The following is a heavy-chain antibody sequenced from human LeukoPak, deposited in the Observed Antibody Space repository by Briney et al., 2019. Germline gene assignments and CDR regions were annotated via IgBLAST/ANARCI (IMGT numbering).Heavy chain of an antibody. D-gene: IGHD2-15*01. Sequence: ASVKVSCKASGGTFSSYAISWVRKPPGQGLEWMGGIIPIFGTANYAQKFQGRVTITADESTSTAYMELSSLRSEDTAVYYCAYCSGGNWFDPWGQGTLVTVSS. J-gene: IGHJ5*02. CDR1: GGTFSSYA. CDR3: AYCSGGNWFDP. V-gene: IGHV1-69*13. CDR2: IIPIFGTA.